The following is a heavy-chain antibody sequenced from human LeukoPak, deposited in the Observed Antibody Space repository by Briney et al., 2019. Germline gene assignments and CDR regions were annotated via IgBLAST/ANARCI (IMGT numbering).Heavy chain of an antibody. D-gene: IGHD3-9*01. CDR1: GFTFSEHY. V-gene: IGHV3-72*01. CDR3: ATSNYDILTGYRRDAFDI. CDR2: IRNKANRYTT. Sequence: GGSVRLSCAASGFTFSEHYMDWVRQAPGKGLEWVGRIRNKANRYTTEYAASVKGRFTISRDDSKNSVYLQVNSLKTEDTAVYYCATSNYDILTGYRRDAFDIWGQGTVVTVSS. J-gene: IGHJ3*02.